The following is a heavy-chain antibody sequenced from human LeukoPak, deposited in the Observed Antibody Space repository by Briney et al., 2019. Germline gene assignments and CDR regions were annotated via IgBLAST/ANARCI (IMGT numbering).Heavy chain of an antibody. J-gene: IGHJ5*02. D-gene: IGHD2-2*01. V-gene: IGHV3-23*01. CDR1: GFTFTSHG. Sequence: PGGSLRLSCAASGFTFTSHGMNWVRQAPGKGLEWVSGISSSGDITYYADSVKGRFTISRDNSKNTLFLQINSLGAEDTAVYYCARARQLGYCSSTSCYEPWFDPWGQGTLVTVSS. CDR3: ARARQLGYCSSTSCYEPWFDP. CDR2: ISSSGDIT.